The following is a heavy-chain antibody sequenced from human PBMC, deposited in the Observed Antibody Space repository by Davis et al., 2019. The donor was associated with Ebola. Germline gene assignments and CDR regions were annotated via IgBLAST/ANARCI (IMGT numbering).Heavy chain of an antibody. CDR1: GYTFTSYW. CDR3: ARHDTGWVNWFDP. CDR2: IYPGDSDT. Sequence: GESLKISCKGSGYTFTSYWIAWVRQVPGKGLEWMGSIYPGDSDTRYSPSFQGQVTISVDKSISTAYLQWGSLKASDTAIYYCARHDTGWVNWFDPWGQGTLVTVSS. D-gene: IGHD6-19*01. J-gene: IGHJ5*02. V-gene: IGHV5-51*01.